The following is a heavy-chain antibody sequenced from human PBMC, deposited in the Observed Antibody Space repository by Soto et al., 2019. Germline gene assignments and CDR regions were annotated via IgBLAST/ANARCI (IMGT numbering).Heavy chain of an antibody. CDR1: GGTFSSYT. Sequence: QVQLVQSGAEVKKPGSSVKVSCKASGGTFSSYTISWVRQAPGQGLEWMGRIIPILGIANYAQKFQGRVTITADKSTSTAYMELGSLRSEDTAGYYCARGAAVPFDYWGQGTLVTVSS. V-gene: IGHV1-69*02. D-gene: IGHD2-15*01. J-gene: IGHJ4*02. CDR3: ARGAAVPFDY. CDR2: IIPILGIA.